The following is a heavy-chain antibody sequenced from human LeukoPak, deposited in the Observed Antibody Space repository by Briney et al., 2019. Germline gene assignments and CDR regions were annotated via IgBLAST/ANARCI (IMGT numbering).Heavy chain of an antibody. D-gene: IGHD2-21*02. CDR3: ARVTCGGDCYSVGMDV. J-gene: IGHJ6*02. CDR1: GGSISSHY. CDR2: IYYSGST. V-gene: IGHV4-59*08. Sequence: SETLSLTCTVSGGSISSHYWSWIRQPPGKGLEWIGYIYYSGSTNYNPSLKSRVTISVDTSKNQFSLKLSSVTAADTAVYYCARVTCGGDCYSVGMDVWGQGTTVTVSS.